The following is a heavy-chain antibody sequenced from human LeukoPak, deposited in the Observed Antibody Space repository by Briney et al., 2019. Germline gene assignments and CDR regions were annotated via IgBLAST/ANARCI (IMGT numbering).Heavy chain of an antibody. J-gene: IGHJ5*02. CDR3: AKTMRRDNWFDP. Sequence: GGSLRLSCAVSGFTFSSYRMSWVRQAPGKGLEWVSAISGSGGSTYYADSVKGRFTISRDNSKNTLYLQMNSLRAEDTAVYYCAKTMRRDNWFDPWGQGTLVTVSS. D-gene: IGHD3-3*01. V-gene: IGHV3-23*01. CDR2: ISGSGGST. CDR1: GFTFSSYR.